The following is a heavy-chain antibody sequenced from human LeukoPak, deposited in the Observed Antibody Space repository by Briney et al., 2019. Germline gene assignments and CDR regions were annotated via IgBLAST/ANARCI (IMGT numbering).Heavy chain of an antibody. Sequence: SETLSLTCTVSGGSISSSSYYWGWIRQPPGKGLEWIGSIYYSGSTYYNPSLKSRVTISVDTSKNQFSLKLSSVTAADTAVYYCARGDTAMALFDYWGQGTLVTVSS. V-gene: IGHV4-39*07. D-gene: IGHD5-18*01. CDR1: GGSISSSSYY. CDR3: ARGDTAMALFDY. J-gene: IGHJ4*02. CDR2: IYYSGST.